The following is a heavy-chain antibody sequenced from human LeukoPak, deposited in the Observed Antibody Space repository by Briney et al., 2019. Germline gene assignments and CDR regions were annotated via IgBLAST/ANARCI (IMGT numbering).Heavy chain of an antibody. D-gene: IGHD1-1*01. CDR2: IYSGGST. CDR3: AKTPSWMRGVFDY. CDR1: GFTVSSNY. V-gene: IGHV3-53*05. J-gene: IGHJ4*02. Sequence: GGSLRLSCAASGFTVSSNYMSWVRQAPGKGLEWVSVIYSGGSTYYADSVKGRFTISRDNSKNTLYLQMNSLRAEDTAVYYCAKTPSWMRGVFDYWGQGTLVTVSS.